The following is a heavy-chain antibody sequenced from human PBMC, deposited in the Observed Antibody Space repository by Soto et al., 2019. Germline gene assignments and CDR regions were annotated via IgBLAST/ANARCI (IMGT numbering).Heavy chain of an antibody. Sequence: PSETLSLTCTVSGGSVSSSGNYWGWIRQPPGKGLEWIGSIYYSGSTYYNPSLKSRVTTSVDTSKNQFSLKLSSVTAADTAVYSCAWQARICTGLLAHFDNWGQGTLVNVSS. V-gene: IGHV4-39*01. CDR2: IYYSGST. D-gene: IGHD2-8*02. CDR1: GGSVSSSGNY. J-gene: IGHJ4*02. CDR3: AWQARICTGLLAHFDN.